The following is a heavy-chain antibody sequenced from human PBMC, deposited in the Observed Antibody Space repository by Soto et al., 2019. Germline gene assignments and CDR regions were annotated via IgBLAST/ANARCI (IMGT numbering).Heavy chain of an antibody. V-gene: IGHV1-18*01. CDR2: ISGYNGNT. CDR1: GYTFSRYG. Sequence: ASVKVSCKVSGYTFSRYGISWVRQAPGQGLEWMGWISGYNGNTNYTQNFQGRVTMTTETSTNTAYMELRSLRTDDTAVYYCARAPSIVVVTAYGMDVWGKGTTVTVSS. J-gene: IGHJ6*04. CDR3: ARAPSIVVVTAYGMDV. D-gene: IGHD2-21*02.